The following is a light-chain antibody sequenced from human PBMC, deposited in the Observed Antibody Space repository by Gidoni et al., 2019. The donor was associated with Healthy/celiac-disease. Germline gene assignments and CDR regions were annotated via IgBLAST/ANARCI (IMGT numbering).Light chain of an antibody. V-gene: IGLV2-14*01. CDR2: EVI. CDR1: SSDVGGYNY. Sequence: QSALTQPASVSGSPGQSITISCTGTSSDVGGYNYVSWYQLHPAKAPKLMIYEVINRPSGVSNRFSGSKSGNTASLTISGLQAEDEADYYCSSYTDSSTHVLFGGGTKLTVL. J-gene: IGLJ2*01. CDR3: SSYTDSSTHVL.